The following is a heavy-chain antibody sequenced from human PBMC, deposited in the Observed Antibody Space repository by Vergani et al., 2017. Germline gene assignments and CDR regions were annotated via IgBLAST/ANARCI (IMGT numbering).Heavy chain of an antibody. V-gene: IGHV3-23*01. CDR2: ISVSGVSA. J-gene: IGHJ4*02. CDR1: EFTFSNYA. CDR3: AKKYFVSGNYLFDY. Sequence: EVQLLESGGGLVQPGGSLRLTCAASEFTFSNYAMNWVRQAPGKGLEWVSGISVSGVSAYYTDSVKGRFTISRDNSKNMLFLQMNNLRTEDTAIYYCAKKYFVSGNYLFDYWGQGTLVTVSS. D-gene: IGHD3-10*01.